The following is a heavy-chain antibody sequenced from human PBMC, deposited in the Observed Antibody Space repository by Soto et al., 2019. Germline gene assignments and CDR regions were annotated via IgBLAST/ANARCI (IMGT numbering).Heavy chain of an antibody. J-gene: IGHJ4*02. V-gene: IGHV3-30-3*01. CDR3: ARDETGLRVGY. CDR1: GFTFSSYA. CDR2: ISYDGSNK. Sequence: QVQLVESGGGVVQPGRSLRLSCAASGFTFSSYAMHWVRQAPGKGLEWVAVISYDGSNKYYADSVKGRFTISRDNSKNTLYLQMNSLRAEDTAVYYCARDETGLRVGYWGQGTLVTVSS. D-gene: IGHD1-1*01.